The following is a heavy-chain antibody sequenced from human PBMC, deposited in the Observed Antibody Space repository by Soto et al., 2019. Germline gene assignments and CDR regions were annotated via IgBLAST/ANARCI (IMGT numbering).Heavy chain of an antibody. J-gene: IGHJ6*02. D-gene: IGHD3-3*01. CDR2: ISSSSNTI. CDR1: GFTFSSYD. V-gene: IGHV3-48*02. CDR3: ARDSRFLVNYYYDLDV. Sequence: GGSLRLSCAASGFTFSSYDLNWVRQAPGKGLEWVSYISSSSNTIYYADSVKGRFTISRDNAKNSLYLQMSSLRDEDTAVYYCARDSRFLVNYYYDLDVWGQGTTVTVSS.